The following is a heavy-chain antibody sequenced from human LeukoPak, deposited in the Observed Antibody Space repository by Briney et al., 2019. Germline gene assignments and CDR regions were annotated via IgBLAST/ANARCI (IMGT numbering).Heavy chain of an antibody. CDR3: ARESGYSYGTGY. CDR2: IKEGGSEK. Sequence: PGGSLRLSCAAFGFTFSTHWMRWVRQAPGKGLEWVASIKEGGSEKSYVDSVKGRFTISRDNAKNSVYLQMNSLRAEDTAVYYCARESGYSYGTGYWGQGTLVTVSS. CDR1: GFTFSTHW. J-gene: IGHJ4*02. D-gene: IGHD5-18*01. V-gene: IGHV3-7*01.